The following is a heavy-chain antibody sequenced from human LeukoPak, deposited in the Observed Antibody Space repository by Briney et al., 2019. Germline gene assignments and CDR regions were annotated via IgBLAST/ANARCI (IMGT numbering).Heavy chain of an antibody. D-gene: IGHD5-24*01. CDR1: GGSISSYY. J-gene: IGHJ4*02. Sequence: SETLSLTCTVSGGSISSYYWSWIRQPPGKGLEWIGYIYYSGSTNYNPSLKSRVTISVDTSKNQFSPKLSSVTAADTAVYYCARIRDGYNSIFDYWGQGTLVTVSS. CDR3: ARIRDGYNSIFDY. V-gene: IGHV4-59*01. CDR2: IYYSGST.